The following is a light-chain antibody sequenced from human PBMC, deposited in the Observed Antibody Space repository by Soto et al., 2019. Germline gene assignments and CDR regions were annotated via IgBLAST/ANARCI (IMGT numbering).Light chain of an antibody. CDR3: QQYNSYA. Sequence: DIQMTQSPSTLSGSVGDRVTITCRASQTISSWLAWYQQKPGKAPKLLIYKASTLKSGVPSRFSGSGSGTEFTLTISSLQPDDFATYYCQQYNSYAFGQGTQVDIK. J-gene: IGKJ1*01. CDR2: KAS. V-gene: IGKV1-5*03. CDR1: QTISSW.